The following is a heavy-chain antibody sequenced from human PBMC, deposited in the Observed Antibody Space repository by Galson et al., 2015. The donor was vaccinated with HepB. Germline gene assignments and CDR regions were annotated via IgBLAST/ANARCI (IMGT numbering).Heavy chain of an antibody. V-gene: IGHV4-61*02. CDR1: GGSVSSGSYY. Sequence: TLSLTCTVSGGSVSSGSYYCSWIRQPAGKGLEWIGRKYASGGTHYSASLKSRVTISIDMSKNQCSLKVTSVTAADAAVYYCATSELRPGGYYYYGMDVWGQGTTVTV. CDR3: ATSELRPGGYYYYGMDV. CDR2: KYASGGT. D-gene: IGHD4-23*01. J-gene: IGHJ6*02.